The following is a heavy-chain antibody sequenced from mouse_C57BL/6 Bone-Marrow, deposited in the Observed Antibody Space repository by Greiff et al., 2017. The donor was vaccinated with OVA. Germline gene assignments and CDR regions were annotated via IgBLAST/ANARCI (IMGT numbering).Heavy chain of an antibody. CDR2: ISNGGGST. CDR3: ARTLYYGSSPLFAY. D-gene: IGHD1-1*01. V-gene: IGHV5-12*01. Sequence: EVKVVESGGGLVQPGGSLKLSCAASGFTFSDYYMYWVRQTPEKRLEWVAYISNGGGSTYYPDTVKGRFTISRDNAKNTLYLQMSRLKSEDTAMYYCARTLYYGSSPLFAYWGQGTLVTVSA. J-gene: IGHJ3*01. CDR1: GFTFSDYY.